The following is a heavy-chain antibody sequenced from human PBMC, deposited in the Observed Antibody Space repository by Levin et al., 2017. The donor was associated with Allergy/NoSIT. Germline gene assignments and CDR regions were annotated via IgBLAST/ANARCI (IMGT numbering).Heavy chain of an antibody. CDR1: GFTVSSNY. V-gene: IGHV3-53*01. D-gene: IGHD5-18*01. Sequence: GGSLRLSCAASGFTVSSNYMSWVRQAPGRGLEWVSVIYSGGSGGSTYYSDSVKGRFTISRENSKNTLYLQMNSLRAEDTAVYYCARRGYSDEGMGVVDYWGQGTLVTVSS. CDR3: ARRGYSDEGMGVVDY. CDR2: IYSGGSGGST. J-gene: IGHJ4*02.